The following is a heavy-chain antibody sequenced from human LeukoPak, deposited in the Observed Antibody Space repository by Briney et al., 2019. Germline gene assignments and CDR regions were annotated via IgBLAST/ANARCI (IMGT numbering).Heavy chain of an antibody. J-gene: IGHJ6*02. D-gene: IGHD2-2*01. CDR3: ATVYSSSPLRPMDV. Sequence: GGSLRLSCAASGFTFSSYGMHWVRQAPGKGLEWVAVISYDGSNKYYAESVKGRFTISRDNSKNTLYLQMNSLRAEDTAVYYCATVYSSSPLRPMDVWGQGTTVTVSS. CDR2: ISYDGSNK. CDR1: GFTFSSYG. V-gene: IGHV3-30*03.